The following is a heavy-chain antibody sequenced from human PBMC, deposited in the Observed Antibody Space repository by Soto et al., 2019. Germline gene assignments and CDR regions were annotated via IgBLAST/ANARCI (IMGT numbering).Heavy chain of an antibody. CDR1: GYTFTSYG. Sequence: ASVKVSCKASGYTFTSYGISWVRQAPGQGLEWMGWISAYNGNTNYAQKLQGRVTMTTDTSTSTAYMELRSLRSDDTAVYYCARVSDSSGWPINWFDPWGQGTLVTVSS. V-gene: IGHV1-18*01. CDR3: ARVSDSSGWPINWFDP. J-gene: IGHJ5*02. CDR2: ISAYNGNT. D-gene: IGHD6-19*01.